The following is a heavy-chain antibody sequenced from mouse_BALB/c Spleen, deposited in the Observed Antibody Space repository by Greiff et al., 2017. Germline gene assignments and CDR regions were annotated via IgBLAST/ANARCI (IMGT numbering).Heavy chain of an antibody. CDR3: AREETTATWFAY. CDR2: INPGSGGT. CDR1: GYAFTNYL. J-gene: IGHJ3*01. D-gene: IGHD1-2*01. Sequence: VMLVESGAELVRPGTSVKVSCKASGYAFTNYLIEWVKQRPGQGLEWIGVINPGSGGTNYNEKFKGKATLTADKSSSTAYMQLSSLTSDDSAVYFCAREETTATWFAYWGQGTLVTVSA. V-gene: IGHV1-54*01.